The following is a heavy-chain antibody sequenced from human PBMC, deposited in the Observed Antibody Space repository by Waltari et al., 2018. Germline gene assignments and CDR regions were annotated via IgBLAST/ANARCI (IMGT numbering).Heavy chain of an antibody. CDR3: GRIAFGDDGGYFQY. V-gene: IGHV4-39*01. Sequence: QLQLQESGPGLVRPSETLSLTCPVSGGSIPTTYNWAWIRQPPGKGLEWMGNMQYRGSTFYNPSLMSRVTISLDTSKNQFSLTLTSVDAADTAVYFCGRIAFGDDGGYFQYWGQGTLVTVSS. J-gene: IGHJ1*01. D-gene: IGHD4-17*01. CDR1: GGSIPTTYN. CDR2: MQYRGST.